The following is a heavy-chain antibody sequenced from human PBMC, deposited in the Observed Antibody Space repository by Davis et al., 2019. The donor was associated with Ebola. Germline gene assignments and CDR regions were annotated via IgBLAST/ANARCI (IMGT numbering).Heavy chain of an antibody. D-gene: IGHD5-24*01. V-gene: IGHV3-30*03. J-gene: IGHJ4*02. Sequence: GGSLRLSCAASRFSFGSYGMHWVRQAPGKGLEWVTFISWDGSSKYFADSVKGRFTISRDSSKNTLFLQMNSLGPEDTAVYYCARARGPSYFDYWGQGTLVTVSS. CDR1: RFSFGSYG. CDR3: ARARGPSYFDY. CDR2: ISWDGSSK.